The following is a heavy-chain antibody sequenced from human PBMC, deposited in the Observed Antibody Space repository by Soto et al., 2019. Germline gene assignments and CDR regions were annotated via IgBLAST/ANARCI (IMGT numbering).Heavy chain of an antibody. V-gene: IGHV4-61*01. Sequence: QVQLQESGPGLVKPSETLSLTCTVSGGSVSSDTHYWSWSRQPPGKRLEWIGFIYSSGSTNYNPSLKSRVTMSVDTSKNQFSLKLRSVIVADTAVYHCARFVRSCSGTTCHTRADVWGQGTTVTVSS. D-gene: IGHD2-2*01. CDR1: GGSVSSDTHY. CDR3: ARFVRSCSGTTCHTRADV. J-gene: IGHJ6*02. CDR2: IYSSGST.